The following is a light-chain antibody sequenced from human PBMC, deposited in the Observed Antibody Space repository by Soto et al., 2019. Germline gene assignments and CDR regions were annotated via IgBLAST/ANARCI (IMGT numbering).Light chain of an antibody. Sequence: EIVLTQSPGTLSLSPGERATLSCRASQSVSSSYLAWYQQKPGQAPRLLIYGASSRATGIPDMFSGSGSGTDFTLTISRLEPEDFAVYYCQQRSYPITFGQGTRLEIK. V-gene: IGKV3-20*01. CDR2: GAS. J-gene: IGKJ5*01. CDR1: QSVSSSY. CDR3: QQRSYPIT.